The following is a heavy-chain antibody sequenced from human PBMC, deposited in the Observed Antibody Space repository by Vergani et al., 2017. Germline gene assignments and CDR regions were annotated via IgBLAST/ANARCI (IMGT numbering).Heavy chain of an antibody. D-gene: IGHD4-11*01. CDR3: ATPSLHAGAFDI. CDR2: IIPIFGTA. Sequence: QVHLVQSGAEVKKPGSSVKVSCKASGGTFSSYAISWVRQAPGQGFEWMGGIIPIFGTANYAQKFQGRVTITADKSTSTAYMGLSSLRSEDKAVYYCATPSLHAGAFDIWGQGTMVTVSS. CDR1: GGTFSSYA. V-gene: IGHV1-69*06. J-gene: IGHJ3*02.